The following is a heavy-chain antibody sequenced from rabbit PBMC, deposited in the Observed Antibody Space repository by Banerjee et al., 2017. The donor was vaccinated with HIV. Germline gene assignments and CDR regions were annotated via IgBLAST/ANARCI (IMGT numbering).Heavy chain of an antibody. Sequence: QEQLVEYGGGLVKPGGTLTLTCKASGIDFSNCYMCWVRQAPGKGLEWVACINTSSGNTVYASWAKGRFTISKTSSTTVTLQMTSLTAADTATYFCARDLAGVIGWNFNLWGPGTLVTVS. CDR3: ARDLAGVIGWNFNL. CDR1: GIDFSNCY. CDR2: INTSSGNT. J-gene: IGHJ4*01. D-gene: IGHD4-1*01. V-gene: IGHV1S45*01.